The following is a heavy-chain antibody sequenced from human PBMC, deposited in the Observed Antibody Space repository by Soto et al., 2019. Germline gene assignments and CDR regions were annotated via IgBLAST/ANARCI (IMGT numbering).Heavy chain of an antibody. D-gene: IGHD6-13*01. CDR2: IYYSGST. CDR3: ARKAYRSAWYGWFVP. CDR1: GGSISTNYYY. V-gene: IGHV4-39*01. Sequence: SETLSLTCTVSGGSISTNYYYWGWIRQPPGKGLEWIGSIYYSGSTYYNPSLKSRVTVSVDTSKNQFSLKLTSVTAADTAVYYCARKAYRSAWYGWFVPWGQRALVTVSS. J-gene: IGHJ5*02.